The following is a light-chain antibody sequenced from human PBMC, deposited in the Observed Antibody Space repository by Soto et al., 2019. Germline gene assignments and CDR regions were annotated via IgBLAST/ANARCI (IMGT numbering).Light chain of an antibody. J-gene: IGKJ2*01. CDR3: QQYYGHYT. V-gene: IGKV1-5*03. CDR1: QSISRW. CDR2: KAS. Sequence: DIQMTQSPSALSASVGDRVTITCRASQSISRWLAWYQQKSGKAPKLLIYKASSLHLGVPSRFSGSGSGTEFPITISSLQHDDVASYYCQQYYGHYTFGQGTKLEIK.